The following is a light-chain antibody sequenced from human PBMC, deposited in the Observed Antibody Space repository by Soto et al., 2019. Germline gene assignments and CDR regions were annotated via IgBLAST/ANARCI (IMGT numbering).Light chain of an antibody. CDR3: QQYNSYSPL. J-gene: IGKJ1*01. V-gene: IGKV1-5*01. CDR1: QNIKTW. CDR2: DAS. Sequence: DIQMTQSPSTLSASVGDTVTITCRASQNIKTWLAWHQQKPGKAPKLLIFDASTLESGVPSRFSGSGSGTDFTLTINSLQPDDFATYYCQQYNSYSPLFGHGTKVEIK.